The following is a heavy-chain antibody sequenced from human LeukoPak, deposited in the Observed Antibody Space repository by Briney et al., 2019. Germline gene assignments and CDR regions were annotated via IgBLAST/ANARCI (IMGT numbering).Heavy chain of an antibody. V-gene: IGHV3-23*01. Sequence: GGSLRLSCAASGFTFSSYAMSWVRQAPGKGLEWVSAISGSGGSTYCADSVKGRFTISRDNSKNTLYLQMNSLRAEDTAVYYCAREGKTRRITLVRGVIIFSPLYYYYGMDVWGQGTTVTVSS. D-gene: IGHD3-10*01. J-gene: IGHJ6*02. CDR2: ISGSGGST. CDR1: GFTFSSYA. CDR3: AREGKTRRITLVRGVIIFSPLYYYYGMDV.